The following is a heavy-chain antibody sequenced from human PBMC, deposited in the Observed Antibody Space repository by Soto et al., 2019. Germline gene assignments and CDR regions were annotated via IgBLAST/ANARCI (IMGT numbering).Heavy chain of an antibody. CDR1: GGTFSSYA. CDR3: ARMIAARPYYYYYYGMDV. Sequence: QVQLVQSGAEVKKPGSSVKVSCKASGGTFSSYAISWVRQAPGQGLEWMGGIIPIFGTANYAQKFQGRVTITADKSTSTAYMELSSLRSEDTAVYYCARMIAARPYYYYYYGMDVWGQGTTVTVSS. CDR2: IIPIFGTA. V-gene: IGHV1-69*06. J-gene: IGHJ6*02. D-gene: IGHD6-6*01.